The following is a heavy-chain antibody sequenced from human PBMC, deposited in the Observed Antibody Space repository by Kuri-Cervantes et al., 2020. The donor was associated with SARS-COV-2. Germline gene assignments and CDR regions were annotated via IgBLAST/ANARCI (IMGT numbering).Heavy chain of an antibody. Sequence: GGSLRLSCAASGFTFSSYGMHWVRQAPGKGLEWVAVIWYDGSNKYYADSVKGRFTISGDNSKNTLYLQMNSLRAEDTAVYYCARALVVTDAFDIWGQGTMVTVSS. J-gene: IGHJ3*02. CDR1: GFTFSSYG. CDR2: IWYDGSNK. D-gene: IGHD3-22*01. V-gene: IGHV3-33*01. CDR3: ARALVVTDAFDI.